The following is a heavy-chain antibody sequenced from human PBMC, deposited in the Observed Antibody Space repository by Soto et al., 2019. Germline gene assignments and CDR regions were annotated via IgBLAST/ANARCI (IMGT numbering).Heavy chain of an antibody. Sequence: QVQLVQSGAEVKRPGSSVRVSCKASGGTFKTYAITWVRQAPGRGLEWMGGIIPLFGSANYSQNFQGRVTITADESTNTASMELTSLRSEDTAVYYCARETGTLYFYYYGMDVWGQGTTVTVSS. CDR3: ARETGTLYFYYYGMDV. J-gene: IGHJ6*02. D-gene: IGHD1-1*01. CDR1: GGTFKTYA. V-gene: IGHV1-69*12. CDR2: IIPLFGSA.